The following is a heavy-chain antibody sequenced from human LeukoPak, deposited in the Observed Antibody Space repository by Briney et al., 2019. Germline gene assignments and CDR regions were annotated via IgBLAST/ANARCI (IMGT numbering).Heavy chain of an antibody. J-gene: IGHJ4*02. CDR1: GFTFSSYA. CDR2: ISYDGSNK. Sequence: GRSLRLSCAASGFTFSSYAMHWVRQAPGKGLEWVAVISYDGSNKYYADSVKGRFTISGDNSKNTLYLQMNSLRAEDTAVYYCARSASHYYDSSGYSYYFDYWGQGTLVTVSS. V-gene: IGHV3-30-3*01. D-gene: IGHD3-22*01. CDR3: ARSASHYYDSSGYSYYFDY.